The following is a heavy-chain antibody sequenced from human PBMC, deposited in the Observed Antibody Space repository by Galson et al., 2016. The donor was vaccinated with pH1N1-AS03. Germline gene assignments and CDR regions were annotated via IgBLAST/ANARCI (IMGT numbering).Heavy chain of an antibody. CDR1: GFTFDNFA. V-gene: IGHV3-23*01. J-gene: IGHJ3*02. Sequence: SLRLSCAASGFTFDNFAMSWVRQAPGQGLEWVASISGRSGVTYYPASVKGRFTISRDNSKNTVYLQMNSLRAEDTAVYYCARGPGYSYSLGAFDIWGQGTMVTVSS. CDR3: ARGPGYSYSLGAFDI. CDR2: ISGRSGVT. D-gene: IGHD5-18*01.